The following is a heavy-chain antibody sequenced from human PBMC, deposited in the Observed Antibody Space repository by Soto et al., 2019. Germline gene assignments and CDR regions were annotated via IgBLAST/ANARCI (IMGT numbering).Heavy chain of an antibody. V-gene: IGHV4-34*01. J-gene: IGHJ6*02. CDR1: RASFSDYY. CDR3: VRFYCSSTSCYVPPSHGGRVQGMDV. Sequence: SETLSLTCAVYRASFSDYYWTWIRQSPGKGLEWIGEINHSGTTNYNPSLKSRVSISVDTSKNQFSLKLISVTAADTAVYYCVRFYCSSTSCYVPPSHGGRVQGMDVWGQGTTVTVSS. D-gene: IGHD2-2*01. CDR2: INHSGTT.